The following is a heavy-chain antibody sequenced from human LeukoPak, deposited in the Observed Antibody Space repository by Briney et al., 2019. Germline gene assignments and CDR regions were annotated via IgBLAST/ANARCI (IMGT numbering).Heavy chain of an antibody. CDR2: ISTYNGNT. J-gene: IGHJ4*02. V-gene: IGHV1-18*01. Sequence: ASVKVSCKASGYTFTSFGLSWLRQAPGQGLEWMGWISTYNGNTNYAQKLQGRVTMTTDTSTRTAYMDLRSLRSDGTAVYYCAIRTGTYPYYFDFWGQGTLVVVSS. CDR1: GYTFTSFG. D-gene: IGHD1-26*01. CDR3: AIRTGTYPYYFDF.